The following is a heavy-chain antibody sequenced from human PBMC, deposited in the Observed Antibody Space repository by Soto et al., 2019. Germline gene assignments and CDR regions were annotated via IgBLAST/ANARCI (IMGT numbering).Heavy chain of an antibody. CDR3: ARDHGGSTWFVGVYYFFGMDV. J-gene: IGHJ6*02. CDR1: GFIFSDYT. V-gene: IGHV3-48*02. CDR2: ISSSGDAI. Sequence: EVQLVESGGDLVQPGGSLRLSCAASGFIFSDYTMTWVRQATGRGLEFVSHISSSGDAIFYAESVKGRFTVSRDNAKNSLYLQMNSQRDDDTAVYFCARDHGGSTWFVGVYYFFGMDVWGQGTAVTVSS. D-gene: IGHD6-13*01.